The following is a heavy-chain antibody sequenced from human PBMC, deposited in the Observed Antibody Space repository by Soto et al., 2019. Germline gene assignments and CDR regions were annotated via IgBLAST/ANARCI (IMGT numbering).Heavy chain of an antibody. Sequence: GSLCVSCAAAGLTFSSYGMPWVRQAPGKGLEWVAVISYDGSNKYYADSVKGRFTISRDNYKNTLYLQMNSLRAEDTAVYYCAKESGSSLGFDYWAEGTLVIV. CDR3: AKESGSSLGFDY. CDR2: ISYDGSNK. J-gene: IGHJ4*02. D-gene: IGHD1-26*01. CDR1: GLTFSSYG. V-gene: IGHV3-30*18.